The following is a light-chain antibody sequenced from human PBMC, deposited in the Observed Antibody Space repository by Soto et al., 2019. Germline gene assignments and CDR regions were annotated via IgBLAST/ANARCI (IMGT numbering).Light chain of an antibody. J-gene: IGKJ3*01. V-gene: IGKV3-11*01. CDR3: QQRSNWPPFT. CDR2: DAS. CDR1: QSVSSY. Sequence: EIVLTQSPATLSLSPGARATLSCRASQSVSSYLAWYQQKPGQAPRLLIYDASNRATGIPARFSGSGSGTDVTLTISSLEPEDFAVYYCQQRSNWPPFTFGPVTKVDIK.